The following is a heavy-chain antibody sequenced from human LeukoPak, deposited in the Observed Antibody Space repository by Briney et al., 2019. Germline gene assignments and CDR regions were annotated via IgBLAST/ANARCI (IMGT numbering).Heavy chain of an antibody. V-gene: IGHV4-34*12. CDR2: IIDTGST. CDR1: GESFSGYY. J-gene: IGHJ4*02. CDR3: ARGLASGYPPIPFDY. D-gene: IGHD3-3*01. Sequence: PSETLSLTCAVYGESFSGYYWTWIRQPPGKGLEWIGEIIDTGSTKYNSSLKNRVTISVDTSKNEFSLNLTSVTAADTAVYYCARGLASGYPPIPFDYWGQGTLVTVSS.